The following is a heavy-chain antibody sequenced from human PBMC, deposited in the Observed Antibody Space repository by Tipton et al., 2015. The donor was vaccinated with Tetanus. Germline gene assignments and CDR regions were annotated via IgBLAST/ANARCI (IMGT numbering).Heavy chain of an antibody. V-gene: IGHV3-21*01. Sequence: VQLVQSGGGLIQPGGSLRLSCIASGFTFSSYSMNWVRQAPGKGLEWVSSISSSSYIYYADSVKGRFTISRDNAKNSLYLQMNSLRAEDTAVYYCARENGGYDYYYYYGTDVWGQGTTVTVSS. CDR2: ISSSSYI. D-gene: IGHD5-12*01. CDR1: GFTFSSYS. J-gene: IGHJ6*02. CDR3: ARENGGYDYYYYYGTDV.